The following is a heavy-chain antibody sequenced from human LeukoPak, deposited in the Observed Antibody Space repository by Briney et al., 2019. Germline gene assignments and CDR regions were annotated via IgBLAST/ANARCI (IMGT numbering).Heavy chain of an antibody. CDR3: AKGPTVGTPTSVDY. CDR2: IYSLGST. V-gene: IGHV4-4*07. J-gene: IGHJ4*02. CDR1: GGSISNYY. D-gene: IGHD4-23*01. Sequence: SETLSLTCTVSGGSISNYYWSWIRQPAEKGLEWIGRIYSLGSTNYNPSLNRRVTMSVTTPKNQFSLEVRSVTAADTAIYYCAKGPTVGTPTSVDYWGQGILVTVSS.